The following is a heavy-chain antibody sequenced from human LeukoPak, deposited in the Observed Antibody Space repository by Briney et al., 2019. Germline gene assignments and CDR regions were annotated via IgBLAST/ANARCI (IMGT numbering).Heavy chain of an antibody. J-gene: IGHJ4*02. CDR3: ARGASRSFDF. V-gene: IGHV1-8*01. CDR1: GYTFTSYD. Sequence: ASVKVSCKASGYTFTSYDINWVRQAPGQGLEWMGWMSANSGNTGYAQRFQDRVTFTRDTSINTAYMELSSLRSEDTAVYYCARGASRSFDFWGQGTLVTVSS. CDR2: MSANSGNT.